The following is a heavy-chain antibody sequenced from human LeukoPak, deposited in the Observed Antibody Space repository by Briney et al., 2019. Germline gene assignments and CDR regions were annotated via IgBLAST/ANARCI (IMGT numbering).Heavy chain of an antibody. Sequence: SETLSLTCTVSGGSISSSSYYWSWIRQPPGKGLEWIGYIYDSGSTNYNPSLKSRVTISVDTSKKQFSLKLSSVTAADTAVYYCAGDLGYFQYWGQGTLVTVSS. CDR1: GGSISSSSYY. J-gene: IGHJ1*01. V-gene: IGHV4-61*01. CDR2: IYDSGST. CDR3: AGDLGYFQY.